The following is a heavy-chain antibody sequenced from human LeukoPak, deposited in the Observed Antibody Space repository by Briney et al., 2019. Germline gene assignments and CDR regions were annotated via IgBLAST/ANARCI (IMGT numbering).Heavy chain of an antibody. CDR3: ATDTSGWYRWFDP. Sequence: GGSLTLLCGACGFPFTPYLKLWVPQAPERGREVVSSISSSSSTIYVSDSVKGRSTIPRDNANNSLYLQISRRRDEDTVVYYCATDTSGWYRWFDPWGQGTLVTVSS. CDR1: GFPFTPYL. V-gene: IGHV3-48*02. D-gene: IGHD6-19*01. CDR2: ISSSSSTI. J-gene: IGHJ5*02.